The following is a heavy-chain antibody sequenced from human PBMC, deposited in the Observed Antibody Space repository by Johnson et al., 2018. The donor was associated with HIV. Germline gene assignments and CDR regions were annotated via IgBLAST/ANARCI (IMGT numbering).Heavy chain of an antibody. Sequence: VQLVESGGGVVRPGGSLRLSCEASGFTFDDYGMSWVRQAPGKGLEWVSGINWNGGSTSYADYVKGRLTISRDNAKNSLYLQVNSLRGEDTALYYCARLDTSRRDAFDIWGQGTIVTVSS. CDR3: ARLDTSRRDAFDI. CDR2: INWNGGST. V-gene: IGHV3-20*04. CDR1: GFTFDDYG. J-gene: IGHJ3*02.